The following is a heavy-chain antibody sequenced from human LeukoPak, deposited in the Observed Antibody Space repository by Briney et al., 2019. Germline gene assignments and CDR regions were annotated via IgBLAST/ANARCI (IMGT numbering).Heavy chain of an antibody. CDR2: ISGSGGST. D-gene: IGHD6-6*01. CDR1: GFTFSSYA. Sequence: GGSLRLSCAASGFTFSSYAMSWVRQAPGKGLEWVSAISGSGGSTYYADSVRGRFTISRDNSKNTLYLQMNSLRAEDTAVYYCAKIGGIAARRGIDYWGQGTLVTVSS. CDR3: AKIGGIAARRGIDY. V-gene: IGHV3-23*01. J-gene: IGHJ4*02.